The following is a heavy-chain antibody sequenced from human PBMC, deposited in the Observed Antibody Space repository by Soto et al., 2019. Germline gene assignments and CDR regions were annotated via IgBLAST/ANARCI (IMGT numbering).Heavy chain of an antibody. J-gene: IGHJ5*02. CDR1: GYSFTDYY. V-gene: IGHV1-2*02. CDR3: ARVGPTGWFDP. Sequence: QVHLVQSGAEVKKPGASVKVSCKASGYSFTDYYMHWVRQAPGPGLEWVGWNNTKTGGTNYAQRGEGRVTMNGGTAINPGYMELSRLRSDDTAVYYCARVGPTGWFDPWGQGTVVTVSS. CDR2: NNTKTGGT.